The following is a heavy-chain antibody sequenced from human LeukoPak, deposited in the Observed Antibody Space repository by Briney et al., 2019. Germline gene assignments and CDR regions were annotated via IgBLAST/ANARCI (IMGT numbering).Heavy chain of an antibody. D-gene: IGHD3-22*01. CDR2: IYTNGRT. CDR1: GASISSFQ. Sequence: SETLSLTCTVSGASISSFQWSWIRQSPGKGLEWIGCIYTNGRTDYNPSLKSRVTISIDTSKNQFSLKLSSVTAAGTAVYYCARRVFYYDSSGYLRSNYFDYWGQGTLVTVSS. CDR3: ARRVFYYDSSGYLRSNYFDY. V-gene: IGHV4-4*09. J-gene: IGHJ4*02.